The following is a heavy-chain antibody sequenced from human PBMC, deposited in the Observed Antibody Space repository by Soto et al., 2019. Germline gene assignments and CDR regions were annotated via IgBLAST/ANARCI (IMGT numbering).Heavy chain of an antibody. CDR2: IYYSGST. CDR1: GGSISSSSYY. J-gene: IGHJ6*02. D-gene: IGHD3-10*01. V-gene: IGHV4-39*01. CDR3: AKHAGSGSYYKNYYYHGMDV. Sequence: SETLSLTCTVSGGSISSSSYYWGWIRQPPGKGLEWIGSIYYSGSTYYNPSLKSRVTISVDTSKNQFSLKLSSVTAADTAVYYCAKHAGSGSYYKNYYYHGMDVWGQGTTVTVS.